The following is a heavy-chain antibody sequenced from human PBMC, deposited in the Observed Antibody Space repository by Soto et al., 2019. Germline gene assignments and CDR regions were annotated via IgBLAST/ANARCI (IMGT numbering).Heavy chain of an antibody. CDR1: GYTFTSYD. Sequence: ASVKVSCKASGYTFTSYDINWVRQAPGQGLEWVGWINPTSEYTAHAQKFQGRVTLTREISTATAYMELSSLTSEDTAVYYCASPNRYCSSTSCYYYYYGMDVWGQGTTVTVSS. D-gene: IGHD2-2*01. V-gene: IGHV1-8*01. CDR3: ASPNRYCSSTSCYYYYYGMDV. CDR2: INPTSEYT. J-gene: IGHJ6*02.